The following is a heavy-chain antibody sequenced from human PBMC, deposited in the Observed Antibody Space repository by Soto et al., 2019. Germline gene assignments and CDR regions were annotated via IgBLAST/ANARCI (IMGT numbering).Heavy chain of an antibody. V-gene: IGHV1-58*01. CDR3: AANTGGYYYYYYGMDV. CDR1: GFTFTSSA. D-gene: IGHD2-8*02. J-gene: IGHJ6*02. CDR2: IVVGSGNT. Sequence: GASVKVSCKASGFTFTSSAVQWVRQARGQRFEWIGWIVVGSGNTNYAQKFQERVTITRDMSTSTAYMELSSLRSEDTAVYYCAANTGGYYYYYYGMDVWGQGTTVTVSS.